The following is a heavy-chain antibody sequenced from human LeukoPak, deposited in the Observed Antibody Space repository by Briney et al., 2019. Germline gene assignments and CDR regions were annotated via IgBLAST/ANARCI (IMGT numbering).Heavy chain of an antibody. Sequence: GGSLRLSCAASGFTFSNYAMTWVRQAPGKGLEWVSTISGSGGSTYYADSVKGRFTVSRDNSKNSLYLQMSSLRAEDTAVYYCATFGVIVRNDYFDYWGQGALVAVSS. J-gene: IGHJ4*02. V-gene: IGHV3-23*01. CDR1: GFTFSNYA. D-gene: IGHD3-3*01. CDR3: ATFGVIVRNDYFDY. CDR2: ISGSGGST.